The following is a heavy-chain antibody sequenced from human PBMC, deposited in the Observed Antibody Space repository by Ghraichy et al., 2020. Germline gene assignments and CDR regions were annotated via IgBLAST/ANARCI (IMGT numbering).Heavy chain of an antibody. V-gene: IGHV1-18*04. D-gene: IGHD2-15*01. CDR1: GYTFTSYG. CDR3: ARAIVVVVAATDDNYWYFDL. J-gene: IGHJ2*01. Sequence: ASVKVSCKASGYTFTSYGISWVRQAPGQGLEWMGWISAYNGNTNYAQKLQGRVTMTTDTSTSTAYMELRSLRSDDTAVYYCARAIVVVVAATDDNYWYFDLWGRGTLVTVSS. CDR2: ISAYNGNT.